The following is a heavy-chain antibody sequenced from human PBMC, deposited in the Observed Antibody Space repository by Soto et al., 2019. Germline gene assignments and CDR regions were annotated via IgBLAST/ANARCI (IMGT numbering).Heavy chain of an antibody. Sequence: QVQLVQSGAEVKKPGASVKVSCKASGYTFTSYAMHWVRQAPGQRLEWMGWINAGNGNTKYSQKFQGRVTITRDTAASTAYREQSSQRSEDTAVYYWARYGHHTRRAFYIWGQGTLVTVSS. J-gene: IGHJ3*02. CDR2: INAGNGNT. V-gene: IGHV1-3*01. D-gene: IGHD2-2*02. CDR3: ARYGHHTRRAFYI. CDR1: GYTFTSYA.